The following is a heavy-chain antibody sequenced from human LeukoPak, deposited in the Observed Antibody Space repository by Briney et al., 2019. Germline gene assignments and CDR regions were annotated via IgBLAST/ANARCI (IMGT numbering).Heavy chain of an antibody. D-gene: IGHD6-19*01. J-gene: IGHJ4*02. Sequence: EASVKVSCKASGYTFTGYGISWVRQAPGQGLEWMGWISAYNDNTNYAQKFQGRVTMTTDTSTSTAYMELRSLRSDDTAVYYCARAGYSSGWYPTKAFDYWGQGTLVTVSS. CDR2: ISAYNDNT. CDR1: GYTFTGYG. V-gene: IGHV1-18*04. CDR3: ARAGYSSGWYPTKAFDY.